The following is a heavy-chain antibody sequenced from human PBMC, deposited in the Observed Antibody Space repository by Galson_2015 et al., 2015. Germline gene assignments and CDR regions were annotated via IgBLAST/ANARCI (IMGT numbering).Heavy chain of an antibody. CDR2: ISSSGSTI. CDR1: GFTFSDYY. J-gene: IGHJ4*02. Sequence: LRLSCAASGFTFSDYYMSWIRQAPGKGLEWVSYISSSGSTIYYADSVKGRFTISRGNAKNSLYLQMNSLRAEDTAVYYCARFSGYYGSGSYTHWGQGTLVTVSS. D-gene: IGHD3-10*01. V-gene: IGHV3-11*01. CDR3: ARFSGYYGSGSYTH.